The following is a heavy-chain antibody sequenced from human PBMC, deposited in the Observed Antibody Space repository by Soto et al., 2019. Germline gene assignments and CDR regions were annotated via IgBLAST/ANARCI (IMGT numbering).Heavy chain of an antibody. CDR3: ARAGATDYYYGSGSSYYFDY. CDR2: ISAYNGNT. CDR1: GYTYTSYG. V-gene: IGHV1-18*01. D-gene: IGHD3-10*01. J-gene: IGHJ4*02. Sequence: GASVEVCCKASGYTYTSYGISWVRQAPGQGLEWMGWISAYNGNTNYAQKLQGRVTMTTDTSTSTAYMELRSLRSDDTAVYYCARAGATDYYYGSGSSYYFDYWGQGTLVTVSS.